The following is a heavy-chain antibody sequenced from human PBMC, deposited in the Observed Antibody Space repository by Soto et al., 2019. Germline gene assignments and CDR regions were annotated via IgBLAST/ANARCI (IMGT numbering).Heavy chain of an antibody. CDR2: IQEHGNEK. CDR1: GFTFSNYW. CDR3: AGGHDLVVQAGRRDTHFYYRMDV. D-gene: IGHD2-2*01. J-gene: IGHJ6*02. Sequence: EVQLVESGGGLVHPGGSLTLSCAASGFTFSNYWMNWVRQAPGKGLEWVANIQEHGNEKNYVDSVKGRFTIFRDNAQNSLLLQMSSLRTEDTAVYYCAGGHDLVVQAGRRDTHFYYRMDVWGQGTTVTVSS. V-gene: IGHV3-7*03.